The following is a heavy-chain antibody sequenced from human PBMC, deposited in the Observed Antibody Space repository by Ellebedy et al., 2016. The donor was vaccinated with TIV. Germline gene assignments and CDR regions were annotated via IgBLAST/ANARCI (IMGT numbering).Heavy chain of an antibody. CDR2: FDPEDGET. J-gene: IGHJ4*02. CDR3: ARASYDSSGTVNDY. V-gene: IGHV1-24*01. Sequence: AASVKVSCKVSGYTLTELSMHWVRQAPGKGLEWMGSFDPEDGETMDAQKFQKFQVRVTMTEDTSTETSYMELNSLRSEETAVYYCARASYDSSGTVNDYWGQGTLVTVSS. CDR1: GYTLTELS. D-gene: IGHD3-22*01.